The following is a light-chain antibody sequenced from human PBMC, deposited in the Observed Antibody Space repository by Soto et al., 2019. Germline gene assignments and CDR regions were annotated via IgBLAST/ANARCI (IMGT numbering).Light chain of an antibody. CDR1: SSNIGSNY. CDR3: AAWDDSLSAYVV. Sequence: QSVLTQPPSASGTPGQRVTISCSGSSSNIGSNYVYWYQQLPGTAPKLLIYRNNQRPSGDPDRFSGSKSGTSASLAISVLRSEDEADYYCAAWDDSLSAYVVFGGGTKLTVL. V-gene: IGLV1-47*01. J-gene: IGLJ2*01. CDR2: RNN.